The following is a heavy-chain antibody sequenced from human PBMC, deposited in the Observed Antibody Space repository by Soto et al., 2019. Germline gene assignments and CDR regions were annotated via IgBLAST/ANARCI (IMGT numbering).Heavy chain of an antibody. CDR3: AADRGYSYGYFDY. V-gene: IGHV4-31*03. Sequence: SETLSLTCTVSGGSISSGGYYWSWIRQHPGKGPEWIGYIYYSGSTYYNPSLKSRVTISVDTSKNQLSLKLSSVTAADTAIYYCAADRGYSYGYFDYWGQGTLVTVSS. CDR1: GGSISSGGYY. D-gene: IGHD5-18*01. CDR2: IYYSGST. J-gene: IGHJ4*02.